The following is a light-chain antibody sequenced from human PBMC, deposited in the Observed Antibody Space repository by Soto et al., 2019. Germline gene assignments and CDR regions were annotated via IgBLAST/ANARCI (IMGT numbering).Light chain of an antibody. CDR2: QDS. J-gene: IGLJ2*01. V-gene: IGLV3-1*01. CDR3: QAWDSSTAPV. CDR1: KLGDKY. Sequence: SYELTQPPSVSVSPGQTASITCAGGKLGDKYACWYQQKPGQSPVLVIYQDSKRPSGIPERFSGSNSGNTATLTISGTQAMDEADYYCQAWDSSTAPVFGGGTKLTVL.